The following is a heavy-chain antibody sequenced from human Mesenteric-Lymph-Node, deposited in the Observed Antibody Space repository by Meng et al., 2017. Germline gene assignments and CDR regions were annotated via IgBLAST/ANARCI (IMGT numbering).Heavy chain of an antibody. J-gene: IGHJ5*02. CDR3: ARGVDWAKSGNL. CDR1: GGSFSNYY. CDR2: IHPSGST. Sequence: QVHLLRWGAGLLKPSATLSLACSFYGGSFSNYYLTWIRQSPGKGLEWIGEIHPSGSTYYSPSLQSRVTITLDTSKNQFSLTLTSMTAADTAVYYCARGVDWAKSGNLWGQGTLVTVSS. D-gene: IGHD3-9*01. V-gene: IGHV4-34*01.